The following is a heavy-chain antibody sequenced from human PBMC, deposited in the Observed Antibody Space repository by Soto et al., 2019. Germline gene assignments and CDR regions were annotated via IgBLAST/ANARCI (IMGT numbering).Heavy chain of an antibody. J-gene: IGHJ4*02. CDR2: INPSGGST. CDR1: GDTFTSYY. Sequence: GPSVKVSCKASGDTFTSYYMHWVRQAPGQGLEWMGIINPSGGSTSYAQKFQGRVTMTRDTSTSTVYMELSSLRSEDTAVYYCARGNSLYYFDYWGQGTLVTVSS. D-gene: IGHD2-21*01. V-gene: IGHV1-46*01. CDR3: ARGNSLYYFDY.